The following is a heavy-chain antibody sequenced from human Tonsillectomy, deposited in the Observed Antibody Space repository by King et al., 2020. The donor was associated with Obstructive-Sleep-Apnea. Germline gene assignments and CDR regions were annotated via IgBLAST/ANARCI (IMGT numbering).Heavy chain of an antibody. Sequence: VQLVESGGGLVQPGGSLRLSCAASGFTFSSYAMHWVRQAPGKGLEYVSAISSNGGSTYYANSVKGRFTISRDTSKNTLYLQMGSLRAEDMAVYYCASDYRWALVDYWGQGTLVTVSS. CDR1: GFTFSSYA. CDR2: ISSNGGST. J-gene: IGHJ4*02. V-gene: IGHV3-64*01. CDR3: ASDYRWALVDY. D-gene: IGHD1-26*01.